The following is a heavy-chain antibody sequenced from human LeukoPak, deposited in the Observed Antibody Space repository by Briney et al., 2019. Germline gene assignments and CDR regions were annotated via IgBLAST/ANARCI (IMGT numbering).Heavy chain of an antibody. J-gene: IGHJ3*02. CDR1: GGSISSGGYY. Sequence: SETLSLTCTVSGGSISSGGYYWSWIRQPPGKGLEWIGSIYYSGSTYYNPSLKSRVTISVDTSKNQFSLKLSSVTAADTAVYYCADGVVIMCAFDIWGQGTMVTVSS. V-gene: IGHV4-39*07. CDR2: IYYSGST. D-gene: IGHD3-3*01. CDR3: ADGVVIMCAFDI.